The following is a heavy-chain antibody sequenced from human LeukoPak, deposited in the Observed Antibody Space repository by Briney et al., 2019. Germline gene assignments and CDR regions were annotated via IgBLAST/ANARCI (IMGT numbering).Heavy chain of an antibody. J-gene: IGHJ4*02. CDR1: GFTFSNYV. CDR2: IKSKTDGGTT. Sequence: GGSLRLSCAASGFTFSNYVVHWVRQAPGKGLEWVGRIKSKTDGGTTDYAAPVKGRFTISRDDSKNTLYLQMNSLKTEDTAVYYCTTDPEYYDSSGYYYGLDDYWGQGTLVTVSP. D-gene: IGHD3-22*01. V-gene: IGHV3-15*01. CDR3: TTDPEYYDSSGYYYGLDDY.